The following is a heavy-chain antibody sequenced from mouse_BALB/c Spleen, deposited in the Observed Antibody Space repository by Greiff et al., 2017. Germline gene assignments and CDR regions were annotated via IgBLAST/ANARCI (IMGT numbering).Heavy chain of an antibody. Sequence: EVQLVESGPGLVKPSQSLSLTCTVTGYSITSDYAWNWIRQFPGNKLEWMGYISYSGSTSYNPSLKSRISITRDTSKNQFFLQLNSVTTEDTATYYCARSYGYGFDYWGQGTTLTVSS. CDR2: ISYSGST. J-gene: IGHJ2*01. V-gene: IGHV3-2*02. CDR3: ARSYGYGFDY. CDR1: GYSITSDYA. D-gene: IGHD1-2*01.